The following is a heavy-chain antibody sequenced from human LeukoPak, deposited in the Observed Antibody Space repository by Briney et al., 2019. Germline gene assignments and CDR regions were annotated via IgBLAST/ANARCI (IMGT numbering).Heavy chain of an antibody. CDR3: ARAWGGSHWFDP. CDR2: LYYGGTT. Sequence: SSETPSLTCTVSGGSISSSSYYWGWMRQPPGKGLEWIGSLYYGGTTYYNPSLKSRVTISVDTSKNQFSLKLSSVTAADTAVYYCARAWGGSHWFDPWGQGTLVTVSS. V-gene: IGHV4-39*07. J-gene: IGHJ5*02. D-gene: IGHD7-27*01. CDR1: GGSISSSSYY.